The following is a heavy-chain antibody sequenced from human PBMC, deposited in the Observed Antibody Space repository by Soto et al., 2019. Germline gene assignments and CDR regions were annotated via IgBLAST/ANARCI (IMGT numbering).Heavy chain of an antibody. CDR1: GFTFSSYG. D-gene: IGHD3-22*01. V-gene: IGHV3-30*03. CDR2: ISYDGSNK. J-gene: IGHJ4*02. CDR3: ARDGHYYDSSGYYYGNLDY. Sequence: GGSLRLSCAASGFTFSSYGMHWVRQAPGKGLEWVAVISYDGSNKYYADSVKGRFTISRDNSKNTLYLQMNSLRAEDTAVYYCARDGHYYDSSGYYYGNLDYWGQGTLVTVSS.